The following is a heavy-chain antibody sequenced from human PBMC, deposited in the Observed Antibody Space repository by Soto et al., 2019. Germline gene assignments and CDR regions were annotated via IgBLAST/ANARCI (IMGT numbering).Heavy chain of an antibody. D-gene: IGHD1-26*01. CDR1: GFTFSSYA. CDR3: AKRAWEAQFDY. V-gene: IGHV3-23*01. J-gene: IGHJ4*02. CDR2: ISGSGGST. Sequence: GESLKISCAASGFTFSSYAMSWVRQAPGKGLEWVSAISGSGGSTYYADSVKGRFTISRDNSKNTLYLQMNSLRAEDTAVYYCAKRAWEAQFDYWGQGTLVTVSS.